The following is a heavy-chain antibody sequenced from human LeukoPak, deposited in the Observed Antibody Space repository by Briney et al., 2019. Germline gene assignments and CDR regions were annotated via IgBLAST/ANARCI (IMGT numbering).Heavy chain of an antibody. CDR1: GFTFSNAW. V-gene: IGHV3-15*01. D-gene: IGHD3-10*01. Sequence: GGSLRLSCAASGFTFSNAWMSWVRQAPGKGLEWVGRIKSKTDGGTTDYAAPVKGRFTISRDDSKNTLYLQMNSLKTEDTAVYYCTTEYYGSGSRLRVYFDYWGQGTLVTVSS. CDR2: IKSKTDGGTT. CDR3: TTEYYGSGSRLRVYFDY. J-gene: IGHJ4*02.